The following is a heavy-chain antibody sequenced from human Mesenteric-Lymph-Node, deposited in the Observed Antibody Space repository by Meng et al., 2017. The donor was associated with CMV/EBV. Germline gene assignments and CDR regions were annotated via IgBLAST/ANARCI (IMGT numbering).Heavy chain of an antibody. V-gene: IGHV3-74*01. D-gene: IGHD2/OR15-2a*01. Sequence: GESLKISCAASGFTFSSSWLHWARQAPGKGVVWVSRINTDGSGTGYADSVKGRFTISRDNAKNTLYLQMNNLRAEDTAVYYCARNFAGGLDVWGQGTTGTVSS. CDR2: INTDGSGT. CDR1: GFTFSSSW. CDR3: ARNFAGGLDV. J-gene: IGHJ6*02.